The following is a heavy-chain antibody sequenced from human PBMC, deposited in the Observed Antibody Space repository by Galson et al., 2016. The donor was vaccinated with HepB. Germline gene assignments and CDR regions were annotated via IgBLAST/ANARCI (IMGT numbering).Heavy chain of an antibody. D-gene: IGHD5-24*01. CDR1: GYSFVSYW. Sequence: QSGAEVKKPGESLKISCRGSGYSFVSYWIGWARQVPGKGLEWMAIIYPGDSDTNYGPSFQGQVTLSVDKSTSPPYLQWSSLKPSDTAMYYCARLWGGRWLPYYFDKWGQGTLVTASS. J-gene: IGHJ4*02. CDR2: IYPGDSDT. V-gene: IGHV5-51*01. CDR3: ARLWGGRWLPYYFDK.